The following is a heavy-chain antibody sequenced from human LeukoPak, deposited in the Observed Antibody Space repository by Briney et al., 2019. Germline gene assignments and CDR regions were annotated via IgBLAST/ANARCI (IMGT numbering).Heavy chain of an antibody. CDR1: GFTFDDYA. V-gene: IGHV3-9*01. CDR3: AKDSGSYLGSFDY. D-gene: IGHD1-26*01. J-gene: IGHJ4*02. CDR2: ISFNSGTI. Sequence: GGSLRLSCAGSGFTFDDYAMHWVRHAPGKGLEWVSSISFNSGTIGYADSVKGRVTMSRDNAKNSLYLQMNRLRAEDTALYYCAKDSGSYLGSFDYWGQGTLVTVSS.